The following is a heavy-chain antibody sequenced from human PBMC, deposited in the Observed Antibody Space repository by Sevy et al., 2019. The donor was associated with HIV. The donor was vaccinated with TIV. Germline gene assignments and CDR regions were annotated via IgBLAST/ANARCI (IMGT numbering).Heavy chain of an antibody. V-gene: IGHV3-30-3*01. Sequence: GGSVRLSCAASGFTFSSHAMHWVRQAPGKGLEWVAVISYDGSSKYYADSVKGRFSISRDDSKNMLYLQMNSLRAGDTAVYYCARDGGYSVNFLPSAYWGQGTLVTVSS. J-gene: IGHJ4*02. D-gene: IGHD3-10*01. CDR1: GFTFSSHA. CDR2: ISYDGSSK. CDR3: ARDGGYSVNFLPSAY.